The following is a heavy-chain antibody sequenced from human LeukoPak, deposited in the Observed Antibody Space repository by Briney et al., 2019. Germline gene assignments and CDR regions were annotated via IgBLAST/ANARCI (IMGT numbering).Heavy chain of an antibody. V-gene: IGHV3-48*03. Sequence: PGGSLRLSCAASGLTFSSYEMNWVRQAPGKGLEWVSYISSSGSTIYYADSVKGRFTISRDNAKNSLYLQMNSLRAEDTAVYYCAGVGGSGSYYNSWFDPWGQGTLVTVSS. J-gene: IGHJ5*02. CDR2: ISSSGSTI. CDR3: AGVGGSGSYYNSWFDP. CDR1: GLTFSSYE. D-gene: IGHD3-10*01.